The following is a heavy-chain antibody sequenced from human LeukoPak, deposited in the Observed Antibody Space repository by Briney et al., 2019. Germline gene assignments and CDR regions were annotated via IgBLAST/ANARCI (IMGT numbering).Heavy chain of an antibody. CDR2: IANDAKTT. V-gene: IGHV3-30*03. CDR3: ARGPATILYYYYYMDV. Sequence: GGSLRLSCVASGFAFSTYGMHWVRQAPGKGLEGVAVIANDAKTTYYADSVKGRVTISRDNSKNTLYLQMNSLRAEDTAVYYCARGPATILYYYYYMDVWGKGTTVTVSS. D-gene: IGHD5-12*01. J-gene: IGHJ6*03. CDR1: GFAFSTYG.